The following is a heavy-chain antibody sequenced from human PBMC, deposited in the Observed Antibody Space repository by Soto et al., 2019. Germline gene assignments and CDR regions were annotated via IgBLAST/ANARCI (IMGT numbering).Heavy chain of an antibody. V-gene: IGHV3-33*01. D-gene: IGHD3-22*01. CDR2: LSYDGSEK. Sequence: VQLLESGGDLVHPGGTLILSCVGSGYPFGDYAMRWVRQAPGKGLEWVAVLSYDGSEKYYGDSVKGRFTISRDNAKNMLYLQLSSLRAEDTAVYYCARGQLVNPGYYYGMDIWGQGTTVTVSS. CDR3: ARGQLVNPGYYYGMDI. J-gene: IGHJ6*02. CDR1: GYPFGDYA.